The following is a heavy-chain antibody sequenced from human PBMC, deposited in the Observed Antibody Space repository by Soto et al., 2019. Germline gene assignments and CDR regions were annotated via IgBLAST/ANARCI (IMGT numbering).Heavy chain of an antibody. D-gene: IGHD6-19*01. V-gene: IGHV3-23*01. CDR1: GVTGVTFSAA. J-gene: IGHJ4*02. Sequence: GGSLRLSCAASGVTGVTFSAAWLTWVRQSPGKGLEWVSVISGSGDSTYYADSVKGRFTISRDNSKNTLYLQMISLRAEDTAVYYCARRSSGWYFDYWGQGTLVTVSS. CDR3: ARRSSGWYFDY. CDR2: ISGSGDST.